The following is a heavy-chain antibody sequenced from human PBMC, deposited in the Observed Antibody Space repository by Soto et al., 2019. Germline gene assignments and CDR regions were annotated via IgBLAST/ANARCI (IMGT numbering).Heavy chain of an antibody. V-gene: IGHV5-51*01. CDR2: IYPGDSDT. Sequence: GESLKISCEGSGYSFTSYWIGWVRQMPGKGLEWMGIIYPGDSDTRYSPSFQGEVTISADKSISTAYLQSSTLTASDTAMYYCAALGPPDVYYYYVIDVWGQGTTVPVSS. D-gene: IGHD2-2*01. CDR3: AALGPPDVYYYYVIDV. J-gene: IGHJ6*02. CDR1: GYSFTSYW.